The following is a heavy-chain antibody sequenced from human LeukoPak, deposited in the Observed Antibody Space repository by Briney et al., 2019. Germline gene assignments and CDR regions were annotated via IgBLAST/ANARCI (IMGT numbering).Heavy chain of an antibody. J-gene: IGHJ4*02. CDR3: ASHCSSTSCPIGY. Sequence: SETLSLTCTVSGGSISSYYWSWIRQPPGKGLEWIGYIYYSGSTYYNPSLKSRVTISVDTSKNQFSLKLSSVTAADTAVYYCASHCSSTSCPIGYWGQGTLVTVSS. D-gene: IGHD2-2*01. V-gene: IGHV4-59*08. CDR1: GGSISSYY. CDR2: IYYSGST.